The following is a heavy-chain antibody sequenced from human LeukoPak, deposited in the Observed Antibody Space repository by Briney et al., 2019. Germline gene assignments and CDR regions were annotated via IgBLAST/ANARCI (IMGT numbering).Heavy chain of an antibody. CDR1: GGSISSSSYY. V-gene: IGHV4-39*01. CDR2: IYYSGST. CDR3: ARRRWLHSSIFDY. J-gene: IGHJ4*02. Sequence: PSKTLSLTCTVSGGSISSSSYYWGWIRQPPGKGLEWIGSIYYSGSTYYNPSLKSRVTISVDTSKNQFSLKLSSVTAADTAVYYCARRRWLHSSIFDYWGQGTLVTVSS. D-gene: IGHD5-24*01.